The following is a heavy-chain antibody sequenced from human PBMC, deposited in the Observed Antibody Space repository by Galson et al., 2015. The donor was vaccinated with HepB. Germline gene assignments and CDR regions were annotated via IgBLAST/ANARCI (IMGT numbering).Heavy chain of an antibody. CDR1: GGSISSSSYY. Sequence: ETLSLTCTVSGGSISSSSYYWGWLRQPPGKGLEWIGEINHSGSTNYNPSLKSRVTISVDTSKNQFSLKLSSVTAADTAVYYCARGRIPGYSSSWDPWGQGTLVTVSS. CDR3: ARGRIPGYSSSWDP. D-gene: IGHD6-13*01. J-gene: IGHJ5*02. V-gene: IGHV4-39*07. CDR2: INHSGST.